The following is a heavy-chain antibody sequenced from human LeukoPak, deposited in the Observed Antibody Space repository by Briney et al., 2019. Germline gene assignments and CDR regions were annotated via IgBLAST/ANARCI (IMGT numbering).Heavy chain of an antibody. V-gene: IGHV3-74*01. J-gene: IGHJ5*02. D-gene: IGHD2-2*01. CDR2: INTDGNIM. Sequence: PGGSLRLSCAVSGFTFSNSWMHWVRQTPGKGPVWVSCINTDGNIMRYADSVKGRFTISRDNAKNTLYLQMNSLRVEDTAVYYCARAGGPPTAMGFDPWGQGSLVSVST. CDR1: GFTFSNSW. CDR3: ARAGGPPTAMGFDP.